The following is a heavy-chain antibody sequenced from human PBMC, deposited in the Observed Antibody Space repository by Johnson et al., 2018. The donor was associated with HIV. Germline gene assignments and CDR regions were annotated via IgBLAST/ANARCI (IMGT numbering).Heavy chain of an antibody. D-gene: IGHD4-17*01. CDR2: IKQDGREK. V-gene: IGHV3-7*01. CDR3: ARDSTPWGGDYVGYAFDL. Sequence: MQLVESGGGLVQPGGSLRLSCAASGFTFSSYWMSWVRQAPGKGLEWVANIKQDGREKYYVDSVKGRFTISRDNAKNSLYLQMNSLRAEETAVYYCARDSTPWGGDYVGYAFDLWGQGTMVTVSS. CDR1: GFTFSSYW. J-gene: IGHJ3*01.